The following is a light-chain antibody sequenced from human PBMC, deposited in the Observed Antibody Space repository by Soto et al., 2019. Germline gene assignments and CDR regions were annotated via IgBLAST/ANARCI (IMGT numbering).Light chain of an antibody. J-gene: IGLJ2*01. CDR2: EVS. CDR1: SSDVGGYNY. Sequence: QSALTQPASVSGSPGQSITISCTGTSSDVGGYNYVSWYQQHPGKAPKLMIYEVSNRPSGVSNRFSGSKSGNTASLTISGLQAEDEADYYCSSYTRSSTLVVFGGGTKLTVL. V-gene: IGLV2-14*01. CDR3: SSYTRSSTLVV.